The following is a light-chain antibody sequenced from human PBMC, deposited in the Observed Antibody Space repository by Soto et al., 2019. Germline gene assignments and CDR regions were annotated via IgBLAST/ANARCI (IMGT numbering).Light chain of an antibody. V-gene: IGKV1-9*01. J-gene: IGKJ4*01. CDR3: QYLNSFPLT. CDR1: QVISKY. CDR2: LAS. Sequence: IQLTQSPSSLSASVGDRVTITCRASQVISKYLAWYQQKPGTAPKLLIYLASTLQGGVPSRFSGNGSGTDFSLTISSLQPEDVATYYCQYLNSFPLTFGGGTKVEIK.